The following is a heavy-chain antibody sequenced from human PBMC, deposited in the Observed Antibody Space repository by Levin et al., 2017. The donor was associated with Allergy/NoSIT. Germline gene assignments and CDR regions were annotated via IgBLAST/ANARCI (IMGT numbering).Heavy chain of an antibody. CDR3: ARARHSYDSSGYGADAFDI. Sequence: GGSLRLSCAASGFTFSSYDMHWVRQATGKGLEWVSAIGTAGDTYYPGSVKGRFTISRENAKNSLYLQMNSLRAGDTAVYYCARARHSYDSSGYGADAFDIWGQGTMVTVSS. D-gene: IGHD3-22*01. V-gene: IGHV3-13*01. CDR2: IGTAGDT. CDR1: GFTFSSYD. J-gene: IGHJ3*02.